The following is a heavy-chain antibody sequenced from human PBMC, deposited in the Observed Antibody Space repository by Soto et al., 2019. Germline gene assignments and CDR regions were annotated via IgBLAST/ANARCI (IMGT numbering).Heavy chain of an antibody. Sequence: PSETLSLTCAVYGGSFSGYYWSWIRQPPGKGLEWIGEINHSGSTNYNPSLKSRVTISVDTSKNQFSLKLSSVTAADTAVYYCAREVRRVAAHILYYYYMDVWGKGTTVTVSS. D-gene: IGHD6-13*01. CDR3: AREVRRVAAHILYYYYMDV. V-gene: IGHV4-34*01. CDR2: INHSGST. J-gene: IGHJ6*03. CDR1: GGSFSGYY.